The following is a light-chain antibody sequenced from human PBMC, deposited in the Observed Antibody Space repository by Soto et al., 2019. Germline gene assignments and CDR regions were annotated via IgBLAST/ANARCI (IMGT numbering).Light chain of an antibody. CDR1: SGHSSYD. CDR2: LNSDGSH. J-gene: IGLJ2*01. Sequence: QPVLTQSPSASASLGGSVKLTCTLSSGHSSYDIAWHQQQPEKGPRYLMKLNSDGSHTKGDGIPDRFSGSSSGAERYLTISSLQSEDEADYYCQTWGTGDARFGGGTQLTVL. CDR3: QTWGTGDAR. V-gene: IGLV4-69*01.